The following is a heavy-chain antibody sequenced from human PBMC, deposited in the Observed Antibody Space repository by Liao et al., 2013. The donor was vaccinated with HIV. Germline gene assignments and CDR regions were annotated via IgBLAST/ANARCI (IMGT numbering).Heavy chain of an antibody. CDR2: IYTSGST. V-gene: IGHV4-59*10. CDR3: ARALPTPYAFDI. CDR1: GGSFSGYY. Sequence: QVQLQQWGAGLLKPSETLSLICAVYGGSFSGYYWSWIRQPAGKGLEWIGRIYTSGSTNYNPSLKSRVTMSVDTSKNQFSLKLSSVTAADTAVYYCARALPTPYAFDIWGQGTMVTVSS. J-gene: IGHJ3*02.